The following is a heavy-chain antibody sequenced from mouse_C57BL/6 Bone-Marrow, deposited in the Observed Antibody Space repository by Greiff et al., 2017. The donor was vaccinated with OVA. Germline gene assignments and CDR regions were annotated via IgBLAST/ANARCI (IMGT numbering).Heavy chain of an antibody. D-gene: IGHD2-5*01. V-gene: IGHV1-15*01. CDR3: TGGYSNYYAMDY. J-gene: IGHJ4*01. CDR2: IDPETGGT. CDR1: GYTFTDYE. Sequence: VQLQQSGAELVRPGASVTLSCKASGYTFTDYEMHWVKQTPVHGLEWIGAIDPETGGTAYNQKFKGKAILTADKSSSTAYMELRSLTSEDSAVYYYTGGYSNYYAMDYWGQGTSVTVSS.